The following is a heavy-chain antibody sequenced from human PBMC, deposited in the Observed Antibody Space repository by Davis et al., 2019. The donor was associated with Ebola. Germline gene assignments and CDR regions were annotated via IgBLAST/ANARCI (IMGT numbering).Heavy chain of an antibody. Sequence: PGGSLRLSCAASGFTFSSYAMTWVRQAPGKGLEWLSTISSNGVHTYYADSVRGRFTVSRDDSRSKVYLQMNSLGAGDTATYYCARSAYCTAKCDAFDDWGQGTLVPVSS. D-gene: IGHD2-8*02. V-gene: IGHV3-23*01. J-gene: IGHJ4*02. CDR2: ISSNGVHT. CDR3: ARSAYCTAKCDAFDD. CDR1: GFTFSSYA.